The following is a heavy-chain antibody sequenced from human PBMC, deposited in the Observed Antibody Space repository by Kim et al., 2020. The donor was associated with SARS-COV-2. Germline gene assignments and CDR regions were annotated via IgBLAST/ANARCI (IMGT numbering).Heavy chain of an antibody. V-gene: IGHV1-18*04. CDR3: ARDVTVREKPHGMDV. Sequence: ASVKVSCKASGYTFTSYGISWVRQAPGQGLEWMGWISAYNGNTNYAQKLQGRVTMTTDTSTSTAYMELRSLRSDDTAVYYCARDVTVREKPHGMDVWGQGTTVTVSS. J-gene: IGHJ6*02. CDR1: GYTFTSYG. CDR2: ISAYNGNT. D-gene: IGHD3-10*01.